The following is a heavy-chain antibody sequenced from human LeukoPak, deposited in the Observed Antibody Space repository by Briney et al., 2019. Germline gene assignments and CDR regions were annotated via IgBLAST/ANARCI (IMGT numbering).Heavy chain of an antibody. J-gene: IGHJ4*02. CDR1: GGTFSSYA. V-gene: IGHV1-2*02. CDR3: ARDSSSRPFDY. Sequence: ASVKVSCKASGGTFSSYAISWVRQAPGQGLEWMGWINPNSGGTNYAQKFQGRVTMTRDTSISTAYMELSRLRSDDTAVYYCARDSSSRPFDYWGQGTLVTVSS. CDR2: INPNSGGT. D-gene: IGHD6-6*01.